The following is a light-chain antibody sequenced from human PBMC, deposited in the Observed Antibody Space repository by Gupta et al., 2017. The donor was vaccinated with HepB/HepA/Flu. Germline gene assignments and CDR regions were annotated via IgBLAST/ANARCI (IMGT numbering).Light chain of an antibody. Sequence: SELTQDPAVSVALGQTVRITCQGDSLRSYYASWYQQKPGQAPVLVIYGKNNRPSGIPDRFSGSSSGNTASLTITGAQAEDEADYYCNSRDSSGNHLVVFGGGTKLTVL. CDR1: SLRSYY. CDR2: GKN. J-gene: IGLJ2*01. V-gene: IGLV3-19*01. CDR3: NSRDSSGNHLVV.